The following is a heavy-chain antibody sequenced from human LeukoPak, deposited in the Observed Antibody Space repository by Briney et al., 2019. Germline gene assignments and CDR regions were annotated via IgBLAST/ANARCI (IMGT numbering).Heavy chain of an antibody. CDR3: ARDRNLRWELRGFFDY. V-gene: IGHV1-2*02. J-gene: IGHJ4*02. Sequence: ASVKVSCKASGYTFTGYYMHWVRQAPGQGLEWMGWINPNSGGTNYAQKFQGRVTMTRDTSISTAYMERSRLRSDDTAVYYCARDRNLRWELRGFFDYWGQGTLVTVSS. CDR1: GYTFTGYY. CDR2: INPNSGGT. D-gene: IGHD1-26*01.